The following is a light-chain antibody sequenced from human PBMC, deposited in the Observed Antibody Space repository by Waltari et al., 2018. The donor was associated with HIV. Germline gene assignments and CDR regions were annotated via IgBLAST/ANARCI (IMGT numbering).Light chain of an antibody. CDR2: EVT. CDR1: TSDVGGYQY. CDR3: TSYTSRNTRV. V-gene: IGLV2-14*01. J-gene: IGLJ1*01. Sequence: QSALTQPASVSGSPGQSITISCTGTTSDVGGYQYVSWYQQHPGKAPKLMIYEVTNRPSGVSFLFSGSKSGNTASLTISGLQAEDEADYFCTSYTSRNTRVFGTGTKVTVL.